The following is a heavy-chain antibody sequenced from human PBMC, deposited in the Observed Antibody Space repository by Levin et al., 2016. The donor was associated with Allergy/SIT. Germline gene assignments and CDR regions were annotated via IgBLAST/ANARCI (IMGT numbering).Heavy chain of an antibody. V-gene: IGHV3-66*01. Sequence: GESLKISCEASGFTVSDNYMSWVRQAPGKGLEWISVIYRAGSTYYAESVKGRFTISRDNSKNTLYLQMNSLRAEDTAMYYCARGSSGWYDPFDYWGQGILVTISS. CDR1: GFTVSDNY. D-gene: IGHD6-19*01. J-gene: IGHJ4*02. CDR3: ARGSSGWYDPFDY. CDR2: IYRAGST.